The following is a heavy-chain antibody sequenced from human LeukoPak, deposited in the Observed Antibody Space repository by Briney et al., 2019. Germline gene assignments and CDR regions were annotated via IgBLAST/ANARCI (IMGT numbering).Heavy chain of an antibody. CDR2: IIPIYPTT. D-gene: IGHD3-3*01. CDR3: ARASFPFLEWTTSIPFDV. J-gene: IGHJ3*01. Sequence: ASVKVSCKASGGTFNSFALSWVRQAPGQRLEWTGGIIPIYPTTDYAQRFQGRVTISADESKGTVSLELSNLRSEDTAVYYCARASFPFLEWTTSIPFDVWGQGTVVIVSS. V-gene: IGHV1-69*13. CDR1: GGTFNSFA.